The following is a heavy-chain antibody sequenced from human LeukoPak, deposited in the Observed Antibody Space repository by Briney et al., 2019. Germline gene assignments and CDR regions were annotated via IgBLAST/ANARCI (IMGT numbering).Heavy chain of an antibody. J-gene: IGHJ4*02. Sequence: GGSLRLSCAASAFTFSTYAMSWVRQAPGKGLEWVSGISGSGGSTKYADSVKGRFTISRDNSKNVLYLQMNSLRAEDTAVYYCAKDRLPDGRWSLDYWGQGTLVTVSS. D-gene: IGHD6-13*01. CDR1: AFTFSTYA. V-gene: IGHV3-23*01. CDR2: ISGSGGST. CDR3: AKDRLPDGRWSLDY.